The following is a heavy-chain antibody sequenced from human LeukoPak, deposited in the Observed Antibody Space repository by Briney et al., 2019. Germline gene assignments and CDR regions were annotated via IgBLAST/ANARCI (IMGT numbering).Heavy chain of an antibody. CDR3: ARAAYAGYYGSGSSSH. V-gene: IGHV3-20*04. D-gene: IGHD3-10*01. Sequence: GGSLRLSCAASGFTFDDYGMSWVRQAPGKGLEWVSGINWNGGSTGYADSVQGRFTISRDNAKNSLYLQMNSPRAEDTAVYYCARAAYAGYYGSGSSSHWGQGTLVTVSS. CDR1: GFTFDDYG. J-gene: IGHJ4*02. CDR2: INWNGGST.